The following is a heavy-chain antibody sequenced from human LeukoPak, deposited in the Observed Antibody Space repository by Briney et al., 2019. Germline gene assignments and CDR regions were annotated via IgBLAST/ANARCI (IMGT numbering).Heavy chain of an antibody. D-gene: IGHD6-13*01. CDR2: IYTSANT. V-gene: IGHV4-61*02. Sequence: SQTLSLTCTVSGSSISSCCYYWIWNRQAAGKGLKGLRRIYTSANTNYNPSLKGRVTISVDTSKSQFSLKLSCVTAADTGVYYCARNLGIAEDWMDYWGQGTLVTVSS. CDR3: ARNLGIAEDWMDY. J-gene: IGHJ4*02. CDR1: GSSISSCCYY.